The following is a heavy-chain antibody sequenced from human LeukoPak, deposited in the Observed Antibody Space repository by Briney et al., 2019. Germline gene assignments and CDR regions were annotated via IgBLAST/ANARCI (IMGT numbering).Heavy chain of an antibody. D-gene: IGHD3-22*01. Sequence: PSETLSLTCTVSGGSISSGGYYWSWIRQHPGKGLEWIGYIYYSGSTYYNPSLKSRVTISVDTSKNQFSLKLSSVTAADTAVYYCARVSSTHYYDSSRPHAFDIWGQGTMVTVSS. CDR1: GGSISSGGYY. CDR3: ARVSSTHYYDSSRPHAFDI. V-gene: IGHV4-31*03. J-gene: IGHJ3*02. CDR2: IYYSGST.